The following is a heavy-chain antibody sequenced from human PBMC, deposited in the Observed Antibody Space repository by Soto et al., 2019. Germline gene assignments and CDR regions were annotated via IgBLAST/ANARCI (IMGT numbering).Heavy chain of an antibody. CDR1: GFTFSSYS. CDR2: INSDGSST. J-gene: IGHJ6*02. V-gene: IGHV3-74*01. D-gene: IGHD3-3*01. CDR3: ATEYYDFWSGPYGMDV. Sequence: GGSLRLSCVASGFTFSSYSMHWVRQAPGKGLVWVSRINSDGSSTCYADSVKGRFTISRDNAKNTLYLQMNSLRAEDTAVYYCATEYYDFWSGPYGMDVWGQGTTVTVSS.